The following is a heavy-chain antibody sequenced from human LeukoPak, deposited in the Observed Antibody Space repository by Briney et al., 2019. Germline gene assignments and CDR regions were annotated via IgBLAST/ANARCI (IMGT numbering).Heavy chain of an antibody. J-gene: IGHJ4*02. CDR3: VLAPNSNWFDF. V-gene: IGHV4-59*08. CDR1: GGSISDFY. Sequence: SETLSLTCSVSGGSISDFYWNWIRQSPEKGLEWIGSIHYSGSSVYNPSLRSRVSMSIDRSLKQFFLKVTSVTAADTAVYYCVLAPNSNWFDFWGQGILVTVSS. CDR2: IHYSGSS. D-gene: IGHD5-24*01.